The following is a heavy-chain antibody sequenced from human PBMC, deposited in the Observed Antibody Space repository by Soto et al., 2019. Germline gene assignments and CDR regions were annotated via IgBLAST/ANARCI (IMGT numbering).Heavy chain of an antibody. CDR2: RTPNSGNK. CDR3: AREKSNGMDV. V-gene: IGHV1-8*01. CDR1: GYTFTSYD. J-gene: IGHJ6*02. Sequence: QVQLVQSGAEVKKPGASVKVSCKASGYTFTSYDINRVRQATGQGVEWMGWRTPNSGNKGYAQKFQGRATMTRNTSISTAYMELSSLRSEDTAVYYCAREKSNGMDVWGQGTTVTVSS.